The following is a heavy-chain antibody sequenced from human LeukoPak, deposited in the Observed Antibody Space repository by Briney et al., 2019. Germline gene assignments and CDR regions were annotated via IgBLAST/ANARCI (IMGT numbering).Heavy chain of an antibody. Sequence: PGRSLRLSCAASGFTFSSYAMHWVRQAPGKGLEWVAVISYDGSYKYYVDSVKGRFTISRDNSKNTLYLQMNNLRAEDTAVYYCAKDRRGGFIVVVLENWGQGILVTVSS. D-gene: IGHD2-15*01. CDR1: GFTFSSYA. CDR3: AKDRRGGFIVVVLEN. J-gene: IGHJ4*02. CDR2: ISYDGSYK. V-gene: IGHV3-30*04.